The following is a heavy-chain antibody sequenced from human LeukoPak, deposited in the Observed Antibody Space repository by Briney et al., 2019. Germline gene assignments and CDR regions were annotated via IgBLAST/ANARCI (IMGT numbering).Heavy chain of an antibody. CDR1: GGSISSYY. Sequence: SETLSLTCTVSGGSISSYYWSWVRQPPGKGLEWIGCIYFSGSTNYDPSLKSRVTMSVNTSKNQFSLKLSSFTAADTAVYYCVRGGIVGTTARVPLFDYWGQGTLVTVSS. CDR3: VRGGIVGTTARVPLFDY. V-gene: IGHV4-59*01. J-gene: IGHJ4*02. CDR2: IYFSGST. D-gene: IGHD1-26*01.